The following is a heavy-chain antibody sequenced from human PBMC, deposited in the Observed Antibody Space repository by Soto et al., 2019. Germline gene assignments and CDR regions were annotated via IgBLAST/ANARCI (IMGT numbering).Heavy chain of an antibody. Sequence: GKGLEWVSAISSSGGSTNYADSVKGRFTISRDNFKNSLFLQMNSLRGEDTAVYYCAKAGYADRYYFDYWGQ. CDR3: AKAGYADRYYFDY. D-gene: IGHD4-17*01. CDR2: ISSSGGST. J-gene: IGHJ4*02. V-gene: IGHV3-23*01.